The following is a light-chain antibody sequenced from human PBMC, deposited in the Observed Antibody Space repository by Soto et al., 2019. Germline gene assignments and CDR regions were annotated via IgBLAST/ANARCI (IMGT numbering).Light chain of an antibody. CDR2: AAS. CDR1: QSISSY. J-gene: IGKJ1*01. Sequence: DILMTQSPSSLSASVGDRVTITCRASQSISSYLNWYQQKPGKAPKLLIYAASSLQSGVPSRFSGSGSGTDFTLTISSLQPEDFATYYCQQSYSTPWVFGQGTKVEIK. V-gene: IGKV1-39*01. CDR3: QQSYSTPWV.